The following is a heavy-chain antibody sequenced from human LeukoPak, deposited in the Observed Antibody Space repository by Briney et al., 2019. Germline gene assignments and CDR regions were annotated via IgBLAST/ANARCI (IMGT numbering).Heavy chain of an antibody. D-gene: IGHD2-21*02. CDR2: IRYDGGNK. Sequence: PGGSLRLSCAASGFIFSDYYMSWIRQAPGKGLEWVAFIRYDGGNKYYADSVKGRFTISRDNSKNTLYLQMNSLRAEDTTVYYWASCSGDCYDGFGFWGQGTMVTVSS. J-gene: IGHJ3*01. CDR3: ASCSGDCYDGFGF. V-gene: IGHV3-30*02. CDR1: GFIFSDYY.